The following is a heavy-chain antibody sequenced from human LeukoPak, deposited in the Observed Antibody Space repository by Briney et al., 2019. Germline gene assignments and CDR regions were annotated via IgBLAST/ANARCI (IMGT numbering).Heavy chain of an antibody. V-gene: IGHV4-4*07. CDR1: GGSISSYY. D-gene: IGHD3-22*01. CDR2: IYTSGST. J-gene: IGHJ6*03. CDR3: ARSSEGRYYYDSSGYSYYYYYMDV. Sequence: SETLSLTCTVSGGSISSYYWSWIRQPAGKGLEWIGRIYTSGSTNYNPSLKSRVTISVDTSKNQFSLKLSSVTAADTAVYYCARSSEGRYYYDSSGYSYYYYYMDVWGKGTTVTISS.